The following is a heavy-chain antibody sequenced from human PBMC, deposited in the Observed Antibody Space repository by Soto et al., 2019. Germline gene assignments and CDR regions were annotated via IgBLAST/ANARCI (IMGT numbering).Heavy chain of an antibody. V-gene: IGHV1-69*06. Sequence: SVKVSCKASGGTFGSDAITWVRQAPGQGLEWVGRTIPIFGTTNYAQNLQGRVTISADKSTLTSYMELHSLTSDDTALYYCARDRTDSGYYTNWLDPWGQGTQVTVSS. J-gene: IGHJ5*02. CDR1: GGTFGSDA. D-gene: IGHD3-22*01. CDR2: TIPIFGTT. CDR3: ARDRTDSGYYTNWLDP.